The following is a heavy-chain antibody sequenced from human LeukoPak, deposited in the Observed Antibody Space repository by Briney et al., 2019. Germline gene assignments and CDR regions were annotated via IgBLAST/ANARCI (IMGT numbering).Heavy chain of an antibody. D-gene: IGHD3-10*01. CDR1: GFTFSSYG. J-gene: IGHJ4*02. V-gene: IGHV3-30*02. CDR3: AKDRNYYGSGSYLPDY. CDR2: IRYDGSNK. Sequence: GGSLRLSCAASGFTFSSYGMHWVRQAPGKGLEWVAFIRYDGSNKYYADSVKGRFTISRDNSKNTLYLQMNSLRAEDTAVYYCAKDRNYYGSGSYLPDYWGQGTLVTVSS.